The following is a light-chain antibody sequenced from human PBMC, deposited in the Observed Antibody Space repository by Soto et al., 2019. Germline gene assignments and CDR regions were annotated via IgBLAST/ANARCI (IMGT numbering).Light chain of an antibody. V-gene: IGKV3-20*01. CDR3: QQYERGFT. Sequence: ETVLTQSPGTLSLSPGERATLSCRASQSVSSRSLAWYQQKPGQAPRLLIYGASSRATGIPDRFSGSGSGTDFSLTISRLEPEDFAVYYCQQYERGFTFGPGTKVDNK. CDR1: QSVSSRS. CDR2: GAS. J-gene: IGKJ3*01.